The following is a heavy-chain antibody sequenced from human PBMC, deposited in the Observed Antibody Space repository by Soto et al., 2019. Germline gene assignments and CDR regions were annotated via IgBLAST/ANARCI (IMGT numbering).Heavy chain of an antibody. V-gene: IGHV3-30-3*01. J-gene: IGHJ3*02. D-gene: IGHD2-8*02. CDR2: ISYDGRNK. CDR3: ARDCLVVVASAFDI. Sequence: QVQLVESGGGVVQPGRSLRLSCAASGFTFSSYAMHWVRQAPGKGLEWVAVISYDGRNKYYADSVKGRFTISRDNSKNTLYLQMNRLRAEDTAVYYCARDCLVVVASAFDIWGQGTMVTVSS. CDR1: GFTFSSYA.